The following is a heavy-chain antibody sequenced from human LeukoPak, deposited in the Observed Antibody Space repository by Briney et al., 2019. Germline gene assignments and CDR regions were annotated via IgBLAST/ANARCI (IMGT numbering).Heavy chain of an antibody. D-gene: IGHD3-22*01. CDR3: AKVLHYYDSSGPIGDY. CDR1: GFTFRTYG. J-gene: IGHJ4*02. V-gene: IGHV3-30*02. Sequence: GGSLRLSCAASGFTFRTYGMHWVRQAPGKGLEWVAVVRYDGSNKYYADSVKGRFTISRDNSKNTLYLQMNSLRAEDTAVYYCAKVLHYYDSSGPIGDYWGQGTLVTVSS. CDR2: VRYDGSNK.